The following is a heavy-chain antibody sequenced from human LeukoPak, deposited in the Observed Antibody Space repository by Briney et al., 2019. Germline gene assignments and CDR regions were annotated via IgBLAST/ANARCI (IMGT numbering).Heavy chain of an antibody. D-gene: IGHD3-3*01. CDR3: ARASPSGPPNPLRPRRSRYGMDV. CDR1: GGSFSGYY. CDR2: INFSGST. J-gene: IGHJ6*02. Sequence: PSETLSLTCAVYGGSFSGYYWTWIRQPPGEGLEWIGEINFSGSTNYNPSLKSRVIVSIDTSNNQFSLKLSSVTAAGSAVYYCARASPSGPPNPLRPRRSRYGMDVWGQGTTVTVSS. V-gene: IGHV4-34*01.